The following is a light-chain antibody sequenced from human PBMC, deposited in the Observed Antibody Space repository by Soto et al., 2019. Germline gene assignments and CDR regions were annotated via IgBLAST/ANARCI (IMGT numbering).Light chain of an antibody. V-gene: IGKV3-20*01. CDR2: GAS. CDR1: QSVSSSY. CDR3: QQYNNWPPSFT. Sequence: EIVLTQSPGTLSLSPGERATLSCRASQSVSSSYLAWYQQKPGQAPRLLIYGASSRATGIPDRFSGSGSGTGFTLTISSLQSEDFAVYYCQQYNNWPPSFTFGPGTKVDIK. J-gene: IGKJ3*01.